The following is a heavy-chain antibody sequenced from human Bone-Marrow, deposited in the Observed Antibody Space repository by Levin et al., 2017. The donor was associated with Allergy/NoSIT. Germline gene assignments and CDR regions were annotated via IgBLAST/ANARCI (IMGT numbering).Heavy chain of an antibody. V-gene: IGHV4-4*07. CDR2: IYMSGDT. CDR1: GGSIGTLY. Sequence: SETLSLICTVSGGSIGTLYWNWIRQPAGKGLEWIGRIYMSGDTKYNPSLESRVTMSVDTSKNQFSLNLKSVTAADTAVYYCARDIGYGDNPYYFDYWGQGTLVSVSS. J-gene: IGHJ4*02. CDR3: ARDIGYGDNPYYFDY. D-gene: IGHD2-21*02.